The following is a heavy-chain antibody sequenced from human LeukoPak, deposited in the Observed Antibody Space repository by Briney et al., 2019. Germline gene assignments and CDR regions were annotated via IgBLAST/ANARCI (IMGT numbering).Heavy chain of an antibody. D-gene: IGHD3-22*01. CDR2: ISGSGGST. CDR1: GFTFSSYA. CDR3: AKARHYYDSSGYLDY. J-gene: IGHJ4*02. Sequence: PGGSLRLSCAASGFTFSSYAMSWVRQAPGKGLEWVSAISGSGGSTYYADSVKGRFTISRDNSKNTLYLQMNSLRAEDTAVYYRAKARHYYDSSGYLDYWGQGTLVTVSS. V-gene: IGHV3-23*01.